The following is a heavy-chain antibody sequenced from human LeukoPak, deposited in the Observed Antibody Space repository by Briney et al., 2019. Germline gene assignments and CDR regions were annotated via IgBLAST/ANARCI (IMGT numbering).Heavy chain of an antibody. CDR3: TTDRTMKGY. Sequence: PWGSLRLSCAASGFTFSNAWMAWVRQAPGKGLEWVGRIRSKNDGGTIGYAAPVKDRFTISRDDSKNTLYLQMNSLEIEDTAVYFCTTDRTMKGYWGQGTLVTVSS. CDR1: GFTFSNAW. D-gene: IGHD3-22*01. V-gene: IGHV3-15*01. J-gene: IGHJ4*02. CDR2: IRSKNDGGTI.